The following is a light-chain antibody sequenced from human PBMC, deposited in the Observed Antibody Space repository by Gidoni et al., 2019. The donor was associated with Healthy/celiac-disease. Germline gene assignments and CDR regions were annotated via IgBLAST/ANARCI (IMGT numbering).Light chain of an antibody. J-gene: IGLJ1*01. V-gene: IGLV2-11*01. CDR3: CSYAGSSPYV. CDR2: DVS. CDR1: SSDVGGYNY. Sequence: QSALTQPRAVSRSPGLSVTISCTGTSSDVGGYNYVSWYQQHPGKAPKPMIYDVSKRPSGGPDRFSGSKSGNTASLTISGLQAEDEADYYCCSYAGSSPYVFGTGTKVTVL.